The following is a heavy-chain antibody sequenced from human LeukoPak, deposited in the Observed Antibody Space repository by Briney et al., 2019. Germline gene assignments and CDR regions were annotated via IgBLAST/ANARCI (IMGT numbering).Heavy chain of an antibody. CDR3: AKRTNAYTGSYYPPYDQ. D-gene: IGHD1-26*01. CDR1: GFTFSSYA. CDR2: ISDGGSNT. J-gene: IGHJ4*02. Sequence: GSLRLSCTASGFTFSSYAMTWVRQAPGQGLEWVSGISDGGSNTHYADSVKGRFTISRDNSKNALYLQMNSLRAEDTAVYYCAKRTNAYTGSYYPPYDQWGQGTLVTVSS. V-gene: IGHV3-23*01.